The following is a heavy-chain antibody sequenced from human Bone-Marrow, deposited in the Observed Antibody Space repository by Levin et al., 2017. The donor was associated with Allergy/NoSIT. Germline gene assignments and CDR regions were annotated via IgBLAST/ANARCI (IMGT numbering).Heavy chain of an antibody. J-gene: IGHJ4*02. Sequence: PGGSLRLSCAASGITISTVWMGWVRQAPGKGLEWLANIREDGSEKYYVDSVKGRFTISRDNAKNSLYLQMDSLRAEDTAVYYCLGAGDLGWGQGTLVTVSS. CDR1: GITISTVW. D-gene: IGHD2-21*02. CDR2: IREDGSEK. V-gene: IGHV3-7*01. CDR3: LGAGDLG.